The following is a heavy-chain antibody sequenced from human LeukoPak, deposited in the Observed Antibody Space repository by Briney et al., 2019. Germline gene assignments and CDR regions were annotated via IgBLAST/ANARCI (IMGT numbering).Heavy chain of an antibody. J-gene: IGHJ4*02. D-gene: IGHD2/OR15-2a*01. CDR1: CDSITSYY. Sequence: PSETLSLNPTVPCDSITSYYWNWIPQSPWKGPESIGYIQYTWSTNYNPTLMILLIISLNTSKNHISLKLGSVATADTSVYYFAGDISEGWVYFWGQGTLVTVSS. V-gene: IGHV4-59*01. CDR3: AGDISEGWVYF. CDR2: IQYTWST.